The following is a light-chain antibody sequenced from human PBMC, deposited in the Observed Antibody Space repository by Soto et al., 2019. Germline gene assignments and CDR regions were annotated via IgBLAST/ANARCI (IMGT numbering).Light chain of an antibody. CDR3: QQYYSTPPYS. J-gene: IGKJ2*03. CDR1: QRVLSSSNNKNY. V-gene: IGKV4-1*01. Sequence: DIVMTQSPDSLAVSLDERATINCKSSQRVLSSSNNKNYLAWYQQKPGQPPKLLIYWASTRESGVPDRFSGSGSGTDFTLTISSLQAEDVAVYYCQQYYSTPPYSVGQGTKLEIK. CDR2: WAS.